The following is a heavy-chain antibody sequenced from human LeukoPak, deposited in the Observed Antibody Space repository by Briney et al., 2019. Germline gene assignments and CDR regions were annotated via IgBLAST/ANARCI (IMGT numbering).Heavy chain of an antibody. CDR2: IYHSGST. J-gene: IGHJ5*02. CDR1: GYSISSGYY. CDR3: ARAPIFGVAHGNWFDP. V-gene: IGHV4-38-2*02. Sequence: PSQTLSLTCTVSGYSISSGYYWGWIRQPPGKGLEWIGSIYHSGSTYYNPSLKSRVTISVDTSKNQFSLKLSSVTAADTAVYYCARAPIFGVAHGNWFDPWGQGTLVTVSS. D-gene: IGHD3-3*01.